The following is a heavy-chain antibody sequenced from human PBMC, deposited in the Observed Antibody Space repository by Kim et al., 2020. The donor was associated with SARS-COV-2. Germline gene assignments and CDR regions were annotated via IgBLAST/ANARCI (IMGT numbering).Heavy chain of an antibody. J-gene: IGHJ6*02. CDR3: ARGVVPAAIMVENYYGMDV. D-gene: IGHD2-2*02. V-gene: IGHV3-30*07. Sequence: GRFTISRDNSKNTLYLQMNSLRAEDTAVYYCARGVVPAAIMVENYYGMDVWGQGTTVTVSS.